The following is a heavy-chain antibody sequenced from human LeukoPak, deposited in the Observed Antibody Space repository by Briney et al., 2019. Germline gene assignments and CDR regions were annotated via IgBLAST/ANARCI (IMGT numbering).Heavy chain of an antibody. Sequence: PGGSLRLSCAASGFTFDDDAMHWVRQAPGKGLEWVSLINKHGGSTYYADSVKGRFTISRDNWKNSLSLQMNSLRTEDTALYYCARAKSFGYSYGYGDYWGQGTLVTVSS. CDR1: GFTFDDDA. J-gene: IGHJ4*02. D-gene: IGHD5-18*01. CDR3: ARAKSFGYSYGYGDY. V-gene: IGHV3-43*02. CDR2: INKHGGST.